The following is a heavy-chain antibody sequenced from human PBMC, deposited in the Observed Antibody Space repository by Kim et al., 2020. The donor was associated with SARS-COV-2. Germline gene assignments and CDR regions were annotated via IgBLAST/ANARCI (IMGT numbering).Heavy chain of an antibody. Sequence: SETLSLTCTVSGGSISSGGYYWSWIRQHPGKGLEWIGYIYYSGSTYYNPSLKSRVTISVDTSKNQFSLKLSSVTAADTAVYYCARAGVLRYFHWLWGGGMDVWGQGTTVTVSS. D-gene: IGHD3-9*01. CDR3: ARAGVLRYFHWLWGGGMDV. CDR1: GGSISSGGYY. J-gene: IGHJ6*02. CDR2: IYYSGST. V-gene: IGHV4-31*03.